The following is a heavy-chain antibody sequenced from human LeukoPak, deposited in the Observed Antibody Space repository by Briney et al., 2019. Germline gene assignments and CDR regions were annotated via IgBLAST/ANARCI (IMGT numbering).Heavy chain of an antibody. CDR3: AKGGIAAAGYGFDY. CDR2: ISYDGSNK. V-gene: IGHV3-30-3*01. CDR1: GFTFSSYA. J-gene: IGHJ4*02. D-gene: IGHD6-13*01. Sequence: GRSLRLCCAASGFTFSSYAMHWVRQAPGKGLEWVAVISYDGSNKYYADSVKGRFTISRDNSKNTLYLQMNSLRAEDTAVYYCAKGGIAAAGYGFDYWGQGTLVTVSS.